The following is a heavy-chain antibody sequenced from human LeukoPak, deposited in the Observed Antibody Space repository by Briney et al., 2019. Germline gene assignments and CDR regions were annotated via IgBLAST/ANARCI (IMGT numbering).Heavy chain of an antibody. CDR3: ARDRYGDYANLFSYYFDY. Sequence: SVKISCKASGGTFSSYAISWVRQAPGQGLEWMGGIIPIFGTANYAQKFQGRVTITADESTSTAYMELSSLRSEDTAVYYCARDRYGDYANLFSYYFDYWGQGTLVTVSS. J-gene: IGHJ4*02. D-gene: IGHD4-17*01. V-gene: IGHV1-69*13. CDR1: GGTFSSYA. CDR2: IIPIFGTA.